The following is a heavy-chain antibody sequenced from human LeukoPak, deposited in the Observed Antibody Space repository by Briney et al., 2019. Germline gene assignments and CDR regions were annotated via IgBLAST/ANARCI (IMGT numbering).Heavy chain of an antibody. CDR2: VDPSDSYT. CDR3: ASLFRDDVFDI. CDR1: GYIFTSYW. J-gene: IGHJ3*02. D-gene: IGHD3-10*01. Sequence: GESLRISCKGSGYIFTSYWISWARQMPGKGLEWMGRVDPSDSYTNYSPSFQGHVSISADKSISTPYLQWRSLKASDTAMYYCASLFRDDVFDIWGQGTMVTVSS. V-gene: IGHV5-10-1*01.